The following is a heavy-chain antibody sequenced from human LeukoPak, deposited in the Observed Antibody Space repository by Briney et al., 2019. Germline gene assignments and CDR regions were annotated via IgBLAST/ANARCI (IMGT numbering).Heavy chain of an antibody. Sequence: PSETLSLTCTVSGGSISSSIYYWGWIRQSPGKGLEWIGGIYYSGSTYYNPSLKSRVTISVDTSKNQFSLKLSSVTAADTAVYYCARGHEIKRRRWFGELSIYYYYYMDVWGKGTTVTVSS. D-gene: IGHD3-10*01. V-gene: IGHV4-39*07. CDR2: IYYSGST. CDR3: ARGHEIKRRRWFGELSIYYYYYMDV. J-gene: IGHJ6*03. CDR1: GGSISSSIYY.